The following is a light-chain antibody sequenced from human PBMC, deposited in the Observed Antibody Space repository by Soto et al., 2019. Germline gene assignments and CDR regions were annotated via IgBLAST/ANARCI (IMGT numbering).Light chain of an antibody. V-gene: IGKV1-5*01. Sequence: DIQLTQSPSTLSASVGDRVTITCRASQSISSWLAGYQQKPGKAPKLLIYDAYSLESGTPSRFSGRRSGTEFTLTIASVQPEDFATYYCQQYSSYSPLTFGGGTKVDI. CDR3: QQYSSYSPLT. CDR1: QSISSW. J-gene: IGKJ4*01. CDR2: DAY.